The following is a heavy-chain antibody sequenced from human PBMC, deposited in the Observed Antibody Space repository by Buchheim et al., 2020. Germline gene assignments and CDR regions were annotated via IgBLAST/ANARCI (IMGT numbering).Heavy chain of an antibody. CDR2: INPSGGST. V-gene: IGHV1-46*01. CDR1: GYTFTSYY. J-gene: IGHJ3*02. D-gene: IGHD4-17*01. CDR3: ARDQLLGTEVLLPGDHLSNAFDI. Sequence: QVQLVQSGAEVKKPGASVKVSCKASGYTFTSYYMHWVRQAPGQGLEWMGIINPSGGSTSYAQKFQGRVTMTRDTSTSTVYMELSSLRSEDTAVYYCARDQLLGTEVLLPGDHLSNAFDIWGQGT.